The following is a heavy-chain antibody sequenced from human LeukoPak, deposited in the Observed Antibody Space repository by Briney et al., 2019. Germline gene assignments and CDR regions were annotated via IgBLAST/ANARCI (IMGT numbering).Heavy chain of an antibody. CDR3: AKEGVYSSSWYGNWFDP. CDR1: GFTFSSYG. V-gene: IGHV3-30*18. Sequence: PGGSLRLSCAASGFTFSSYGMHWVRQAPGKGLEWVAVISYDGSNKYYADSVKGRFTISRDNSKNTLYLQMNSLRAEDTAVYYCAKEGVYSSSWYGNWFDPWGQGTLVTVSS. J-gene: IGHJ5*02. CDR2: ISYDGSNK. D-gene: IGHD6-13*01.